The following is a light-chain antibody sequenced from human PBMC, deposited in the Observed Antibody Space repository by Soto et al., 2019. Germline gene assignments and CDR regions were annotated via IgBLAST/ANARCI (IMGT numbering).Light chain of an antibody. CDR1: SSDVGSYDL. Sequence: QSALTQPASVSGSPGQSITISCTGTSSDVGSYDLVAWYQQHPGKAPKLMIYEGSQRPSGVSNRFSGSKSGNTASLTIFGLQADYAADYYCFSYAGTTNVAFGTGTKLTVL. J-gene: IGLJ2*01. CDR3: FSYAGTTNVA. V-gene: IGLV2-23*01. CDR2: EGS.